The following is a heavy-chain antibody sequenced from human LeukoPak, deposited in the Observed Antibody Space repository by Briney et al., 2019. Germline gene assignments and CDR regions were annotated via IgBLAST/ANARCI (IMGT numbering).Heavy chain of an antibody. D-gene: IGHD1-7*01. V-gene: IGHV1-2*02. CDR3: VQFELDY. CDR1: GYTFTSYG. CDR2: INPNTGVT. J-gene: IGHJ4*02. Sequence: GAAVKFSCNASGYTFTSYGISWVRQAPGQGREWMGWINPNTGVTNYAQKFQGRVTITRDTSISTAYMDLSRLRSDDTAVYYCVQFELDYWGQGSLVNVSS.